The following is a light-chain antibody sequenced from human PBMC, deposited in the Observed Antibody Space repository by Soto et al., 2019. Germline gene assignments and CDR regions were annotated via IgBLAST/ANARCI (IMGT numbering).Light chain of an antibody. CDR3: QQYNNWPPS. CDR2: GAS. Sequence: EIVMTQSPATLSVSPEERATISCRASQSVSSNLAWYQQKPGQAPRLLIYGASTRATGIPARFSGSGSGTEFTLTISSLQSEDFAVYYCQQYNNWPPSFGQGTKVDIK. CDR1: QSVSSN. V-gene: IGKV3-15*01. J-gene: IGKJ2*01.